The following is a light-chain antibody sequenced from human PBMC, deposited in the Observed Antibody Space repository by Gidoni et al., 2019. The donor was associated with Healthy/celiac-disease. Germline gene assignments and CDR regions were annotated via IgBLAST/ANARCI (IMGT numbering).Light chain of an antibody. J-gene: IGKJ1*01. Sequence: DIVMTQSPSSLAVSLGERATINCKSSQSVLYSSNNKNYLAWYQQKPGQPPKLLIYWASTRESGVPDRFSGSGSGTDFTLTISSLQAEDVAVYYCQKYYSKPPGTFGQGTKVEIK. CDR2: WAS. CDR3: QKYYSKPPGT. V-gene: IGKV4-1*01. CDR1: QSVLYSSNNKNY.